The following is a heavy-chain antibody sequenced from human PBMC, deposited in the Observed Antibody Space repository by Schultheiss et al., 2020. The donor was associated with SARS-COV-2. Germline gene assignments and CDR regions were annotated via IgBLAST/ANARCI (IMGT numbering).Heavy chain of an antibody. CDR3: AKAPSSSWYPDFDL. V-gene: IGHV3-9*01. D-gene: IGHD6-13*01. CDR2: ISWNSGSI. CDR1: GFTFDDYA. Sequence: GGSLRLSCAASGFTFDDYAMHWVRQAPGKGLEWVSGISWNSGSIGYADSVKGRFTISRDNSKNTLYLQMNSLRAEDTAVYYCAKAPSSSWYPDFDLWGRGTLVTVSS. J-gene: IGHJ2*01.